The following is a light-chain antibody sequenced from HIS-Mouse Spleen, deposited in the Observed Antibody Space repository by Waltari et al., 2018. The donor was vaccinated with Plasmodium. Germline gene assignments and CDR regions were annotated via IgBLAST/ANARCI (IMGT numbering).Light chain of an antibody. V-gene: IGKV3-20*01. J-gene: IGKJ3*01. CDR1: QSVSSSY. Sequence: ELVLTQSPGTLSLSPGERATLSCRAIQSVSSSYLAWYQQKPGQAPRLLIYGASSRATGIPDGFSGSGSGTDFTLTISRLEPEDFAVYYCQQYGSSPITFGPGTKVDIK. CDR3: QQYGSSPIT. CDR2: GAS.